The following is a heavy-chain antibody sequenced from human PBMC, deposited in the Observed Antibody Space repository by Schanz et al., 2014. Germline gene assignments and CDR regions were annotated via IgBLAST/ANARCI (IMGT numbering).Heavy chain of an antibody. CDR1: GYTLTGFG. Sequence: QVQLVQSGAEVKKPGASVKVSCKASGYTLTGFGVSWVRQAPGQGREWMGWISAYSGNSKYAQKLQGRVTMTTDTSTNTAYMELRSLTSDDTAVYYCARFNSGSHSPPYYYYGIDVWGQGTTVTVSS. D-gene: IGHD1-26*01. CDR3: ARFNSGSHSPPYYYYGIDV. V-gene: IGHV1-18*01. CDR2: ISAYSGNS. J-gene: IGHJ6*02.